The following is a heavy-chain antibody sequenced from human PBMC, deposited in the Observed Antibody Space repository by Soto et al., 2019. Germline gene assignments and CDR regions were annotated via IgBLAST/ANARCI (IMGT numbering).Heavy chain of an antibody. CDR3: TRDGRGLGRLSLFEY. CDR2: IYSGETT. D-gene: IGHD2-21*02. Sequence: GGSLRLSCAASGFNVNSDYMNWVRQTPGKGLEWVASIYSGETTYYADSVGGRFTISSDKSKNTLYSQLSSLRIEDTAVYYCTRDGRGLGRLSLFEYWGQGVLVTVSS. J-gene: IGHJ4*02. V-gene: IGHV3-53*01. CDR1: GFNVNSDY.